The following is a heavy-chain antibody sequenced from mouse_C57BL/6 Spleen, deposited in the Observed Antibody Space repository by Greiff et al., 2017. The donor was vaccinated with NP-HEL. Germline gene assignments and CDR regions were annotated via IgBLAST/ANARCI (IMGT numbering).Heavy chain of an antibody. J-gene: IGHJ2*01. D-gene: IGHD6-2*01. CDR2: IDPSDSET. CDR1: GYTFTSYW. Sequence: QVQLQQPGAELVRPGSSVKLSCKASGYTFTSYWMHWVKQRPIQGLEWIGNIDPSDSETHYNQKFKDKATLTVDKSYSTAYLQLSSLTSDDSAVYYCARGIYFGLCGYWGQGTTLTVSS. CDR3: ARGIYFGLCGY. V-gene: IGHV1-52*01.